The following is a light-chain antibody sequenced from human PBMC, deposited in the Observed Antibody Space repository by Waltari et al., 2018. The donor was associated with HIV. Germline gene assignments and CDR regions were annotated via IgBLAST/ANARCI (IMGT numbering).Light chain of an antibody. V-gene: IGLV1-51*01. J-gene: IGLJ2*01. CDR3: GTWDSSLSAGV. CDR2: DNN. CDR1: SSNLGYNY. Sequence: QSVLTQPPSVSAAPGQRVTISCSGSSSNLGYNYVSWYQQLPGTAPKLLLYDNNKRPSGIPDRFSGSKSGASATLGITGLQTGDEADYYCGTWDSSLSAGVFGGGTKLTVL.